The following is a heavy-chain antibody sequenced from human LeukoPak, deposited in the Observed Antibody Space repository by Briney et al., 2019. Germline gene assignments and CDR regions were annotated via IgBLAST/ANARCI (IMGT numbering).Heavy chain of an antibody. J-gene: IGHJ3*02. V-gene: IGHV4-39*01. CDR2: IFYSGST. Sequence: SETLSLTCTVSGGSIRSSSYYWGWIRQPPGKGLEWIVTIFYSGSTYYNPSLKSRVTISVDTSKNLFFLYLTSVTAADTAIYYCARHRVAAADDAFESGGQGTMVTVS. D-gene: IGHD6-13*01. CDR1: GGSIRSSSYY. CDR3: ARHRVAAADDAFES.